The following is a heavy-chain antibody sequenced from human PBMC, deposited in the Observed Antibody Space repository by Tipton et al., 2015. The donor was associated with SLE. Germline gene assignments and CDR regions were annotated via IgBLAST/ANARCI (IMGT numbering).Heavy chain of an antibody. CDR1: GFTFSRYW. Sequence: SLRLSCAASGFTFSRYWMHWVRQAPGKGPVWVSHIDSDGSGTSFADSVKGRFSISRDNAKNTLYLQMNSLRAEDTAVYYCARGGTYNDFDYWGQGTLVTVSS. V-gene: IGHV3-74*01. J-gene: IGHJ4*02. CDR2: IDSDGSGT. D-gene: IGHD5-24*01. CDR3: ARGGTYNDFDY.